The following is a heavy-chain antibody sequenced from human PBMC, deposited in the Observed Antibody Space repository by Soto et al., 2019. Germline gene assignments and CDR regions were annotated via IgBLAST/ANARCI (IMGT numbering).Heavy chain of an antibody. CDR2: INHSGST. D-gene: IGHD6-13*01. CDR1: GGSFSGYY. CDR3: ALSSSWSLDV. J-gene: IGHJ4*02. V-gene: IGHV4-34*01. Sequence: SETLSLTCAVYGGSFSGYYWSWIRQPPGKGLEWIGEINHSGSTNYNPSLKSRVTISVDTSKNQFSLKLSSVTPADTAVYYCALSSSWSLDVWGQGTLVTVSS.